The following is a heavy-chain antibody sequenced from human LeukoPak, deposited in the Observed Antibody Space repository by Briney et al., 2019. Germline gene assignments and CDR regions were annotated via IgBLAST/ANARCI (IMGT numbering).Heavy chain of an antibody. D-gene: IGHD2-2*01. CDR2: ISSSGRTI. V-gene: IGHV3-48*03. Sequence: GGSLRLSCAASAFTFSTYEMNWVRQAPGTGLEWVSYISSSGRTIYYADSVKGRFTISRGNAKSSLYLQMNSLRAEDTGVYFCARMSSYCDYWGQGTLVTVSS. CDR3: ARMSSYCDY. CDR1: AFTFSTYE. J-gene: IGHJ4*02.